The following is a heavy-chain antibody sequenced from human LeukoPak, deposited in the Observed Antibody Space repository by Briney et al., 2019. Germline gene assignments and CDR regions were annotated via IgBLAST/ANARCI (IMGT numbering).Heavy chain of an antibody. CDR2: IIPIFGTA. J-gene: IGHJ3*02. D-gene: IGHD6-19*01. CDR1: GYTFTSYY. V-gene: IGHV1-69*13. CDR3: ARAGGMYSSGWYYHAFDI. Sequence: SVKVSCKASGYTFTSYYMHWVRQAPGQGLEWMGGIIPIFGTANYAQKFQGRVTITADESTSTAYMELSSLRSEDTAVYYCARAGGMYSSGWYYHAFDIWGQGTMVTVSS.